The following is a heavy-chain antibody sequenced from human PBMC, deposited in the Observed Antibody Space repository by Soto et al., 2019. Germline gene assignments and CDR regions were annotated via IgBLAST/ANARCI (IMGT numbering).Heavy chain of an antibody. CDR1: GGSFSGYY. Sequence: SETLSLTCAVYGGSFSGYYWSWIRQPPGKGLEWIGEINHSGSTNYNPSLKSRVTISVDTSKNQFSLKLSSVTAADTAVYYCARGNNWFDPWGQGTLVTVSS. J-gene: IGHJ5*02. V-gene: IGHV4-34*01. CDR2: INHSGST. CDR3: ARGNNWFDP.